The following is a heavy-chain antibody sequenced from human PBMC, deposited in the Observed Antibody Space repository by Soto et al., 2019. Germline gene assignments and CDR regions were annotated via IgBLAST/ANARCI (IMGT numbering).Heavy chain of an antibody. CDR1: GGSFSGYY. Sequence: SETLSLTCAVYGGSFSGYYWSWIRQPPGKGLEWIGEINHSGSTNYNPSLKSRVTISVDTSKNQFSLKLSSVTAADTAVYYCARGNNWFDPWGQGTLVTVSS. J-gene: IGHJ5*02. V-gene: IGHV4-34*01. CDR2: INHSGST. CDR3: ARGNNWFDP.